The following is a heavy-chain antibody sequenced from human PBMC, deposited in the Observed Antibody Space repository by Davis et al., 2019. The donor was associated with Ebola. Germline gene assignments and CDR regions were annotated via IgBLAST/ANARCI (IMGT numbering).Heavy chain of an antibody. Sequence: ASVKVSCKASGYTFTSYGITWVRQAPGQGLEWIGWINPHNGNTNYAQNVQGRVTMTTDTSTSTAYMEVGILRSDDTAVYYCARGPFRGGSYWGGFDYWGQGTLVTVSS. J-gene: IGHJ4*02. CDR1: GYTFTSYG. D-gene: IGHD1-26*01. V-gene: IGHV1-18*04. CDR3: ARGPFRGGSYWGGFDY. CDR2: INPHNGNT.